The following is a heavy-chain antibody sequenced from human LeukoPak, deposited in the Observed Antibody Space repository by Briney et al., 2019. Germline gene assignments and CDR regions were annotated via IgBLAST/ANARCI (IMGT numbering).Heavy chain of an antibody. D-gene: IGHD6-6*01. J-gene: IGHJ6*03. V-gene: IGHV3-23*01. CDR3: ARAGRPVLQYYYYYYMDV. CDR2: ISGSGGGT. Sequence: GGSLRLSCAASGFTFSTYAMSWVRQAPGKGLEWVSAISGSGGGTYYADSVNGRFTISRDNSKNTLYLQMNSLRADDTAVYYCARAGRPVLQYYYYYYMDVWGEGTTVTVSS. CDR1: GFTFSTYA.